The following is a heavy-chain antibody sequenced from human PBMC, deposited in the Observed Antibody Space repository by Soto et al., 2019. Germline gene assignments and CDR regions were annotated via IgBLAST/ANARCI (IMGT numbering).Heavy chain of an antibody. V-gene: IGHV3-30*18. D-gene: IGHD3-10*01. CDR3: AKAITYSETSRFDH. CDR2: VSYDGNSR. Sequence: QVQLVESGGGVVQPGRSLRLSCATSGFSFNDFGMHWVRQAPGKGPEWVAVVSYDGNSRYYSDSVKGRFAISRDSSNSTLYLHMNSLRAEDTAVYYCAKAITYSETSRFDHWGQGTLVTVSS. CDR1: GFSFNDFG. J-gene: IGHJ5*02.